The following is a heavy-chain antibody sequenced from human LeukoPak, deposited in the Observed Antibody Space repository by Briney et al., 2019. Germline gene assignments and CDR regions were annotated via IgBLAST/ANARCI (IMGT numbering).Heavy chain of an antibody. CDR1: GYTLTELS. V-gene: IGHV1-24*01. CDR3: ATQRKQLVHFDY. CDR2: FDPEDGET. D-gene: IGHD6-13*01. J-gene: IGHJ4*02. Sequence: ASAKVSCKVSGYTLTELSMHWVRQAPGKGLEWMGGFDPEDGETIYAQKFQGRVTMTEDTSTDTAYMELSSLRSEDTAVYYCATQRKQLVHFDYWGQGTLVTVSS.